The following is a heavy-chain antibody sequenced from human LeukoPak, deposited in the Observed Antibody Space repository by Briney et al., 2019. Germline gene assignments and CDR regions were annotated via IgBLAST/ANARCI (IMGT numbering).Heavy chain of an antibody. V-gene: IGHV4-39*01. CDR3: ARLPESGTYLGWFDP. CDR1: GDSISSSSDY. J-gene: IGHJ5*02. Sequence: SETLSLTCTVSGDSISSSSDYWGWIRQPPGKGLKWIGSIYYSGSTYYNPSLKSRVTISVDTSNNQFSLKLSSVTAADTAVYYCARLPESGTYLGWFDPWGQGTLVTVSS. D-gene: IGHD1-26*01. CDR2: IYYSGST.